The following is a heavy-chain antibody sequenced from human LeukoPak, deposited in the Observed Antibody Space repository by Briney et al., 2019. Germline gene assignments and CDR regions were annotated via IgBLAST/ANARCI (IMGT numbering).Heavy chain of an antibody. D-gene: IGHD3-22*01. V-gene: IGHV1-46*04. CDR1: GYTFTSYY. CDR3: ARGERYYYDPKMEYFQH. J-gene: IGHJ1*01. CDR2: INPSGGRT. Sequence: ASVKVSCKASGYTFTSYYMHWVRQAPGQGLEWMGIINPSGGRTNYAQKLQGRVTMTRDTSTSTVYMELSSLRSEDTAVYYCARGERYYYDPKMEYFQHWGQGTLVTVSS.